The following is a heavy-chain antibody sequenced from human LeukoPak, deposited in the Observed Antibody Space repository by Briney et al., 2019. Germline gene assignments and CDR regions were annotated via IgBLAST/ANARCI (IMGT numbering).Heavy chain of an antibody. D-gene: IGHD3-22*01. CDR2: IWYDGSNK. J-gene: IGHJ4*02. CDR1: GFTFSSYG. Sequence: PGRSLRLSCAASGFTFSSYGMHWGRQAPGKGLEWVAVIWYDGSNKYYADSVKGRFTISRDNSKNTLYLQMNSLRAEDTAVYYCARVRDYYDSSGYVGYYFDYWGQGTLVTVSS. V-gene: IGHV3-33*01. CDR3: ARVRDYYDSSGYVGYYFDY.